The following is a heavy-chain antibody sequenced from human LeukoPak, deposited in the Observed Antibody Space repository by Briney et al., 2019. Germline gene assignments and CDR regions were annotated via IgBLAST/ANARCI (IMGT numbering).Heavy chain of an antibody. J-gene: IGHJ4*02. V-gene: IGHV4-4*07. Sequence: SETLSLTCNVSGGSISSYYWSWIRQPAGKGLEWIGRMYISGSTICNPSLKSRVTMSLDTSKNQFSLKLSSVTAADTAVYYCARGSSGYYYGWGQGTLVTVSS. D-gene: IGHD3-22*01. CDR3: ARGSSGYYYG. CDR1: GGSISSYY. CDR2: MYISGST.